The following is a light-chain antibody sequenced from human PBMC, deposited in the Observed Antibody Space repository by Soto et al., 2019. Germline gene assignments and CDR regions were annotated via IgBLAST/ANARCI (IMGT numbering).Light chain of an antibody. Sequence: DIQLTQSPSSVSASVGDRVTITCRASQGISSWLAWYQQKPGKAPRLLIYSTFTLRSGVPSRFSGSGSGTDFTLTISSLQPEDFATYYCQQANSFPPLTFGGGTKVELK. CDR1: QGISSW. CDR2: STF. J-gene: IGKJ4*01. V-gene: IGKV1-12*01. CDR3: QQANSFPPLT.